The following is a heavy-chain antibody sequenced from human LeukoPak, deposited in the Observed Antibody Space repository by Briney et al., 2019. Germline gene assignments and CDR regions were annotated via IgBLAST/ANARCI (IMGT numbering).Heavy chain of an antibody. Sequence: SETLSLTCTVSGGSISSRSAYWGWIRQPPGKGLEWIGSIYYSKNTYYNPSLKSRVTISADTSKNQFSLTLGSVSATDTAVYYCVSPRGFSYGYFDYWGQGTLVTVSS. CDR3: VSPRGFSYGYFDY. J-gene: IGHJ4*02. CDR2: IYYSKNT. V-gene: IGHV4-39*01. CDR1: GGSISSRSAY. D-gene: IGHD5-18*01.